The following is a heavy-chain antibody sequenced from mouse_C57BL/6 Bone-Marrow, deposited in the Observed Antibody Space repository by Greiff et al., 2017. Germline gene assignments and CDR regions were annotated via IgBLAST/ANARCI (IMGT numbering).Heavy chain of an antibody. D-gene: IGHD4-1*02. J-gene: IGHJ2*01. CDR1: GYTFTNYW. Sequence: QVQLQQSGAELVRPGTSVKLSCKASGYTFTNYWIGWAKQRPGHGLEWIGDIYPGGGYTNYNEKFKGKATLTADKSSSPAYMQFSSLTAEDSTNYYCARANWDVYFDYWGQGTTLTVAS. CDR3: ARANWDVYFDY. CDR2: IYPGGGYT. V-gene: IGHV1-63*01.